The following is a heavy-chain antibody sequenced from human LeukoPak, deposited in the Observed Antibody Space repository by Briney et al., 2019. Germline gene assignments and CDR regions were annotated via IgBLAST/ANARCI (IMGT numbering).Heavy chain of an antibody. CDR3: ARHAVKVTLIEVVYNWFDP. CDR2: ISLTGET. J-gene: IGHJ5*02. V-gene: IGHV4-4*02. D-gene: IGHD3-22*01. Sequence: PSETLSLTCGVSGGSISSTNWWSWVRQPPGQGLEWIGEISLTGETNYNPSLNGRVTMSLDESRNQLSLDLTSVTAADTAIYYCARHAVKVTLIEVVYNWFDPWGQGTLVTVSS. CDR1: GGSISSTNW.